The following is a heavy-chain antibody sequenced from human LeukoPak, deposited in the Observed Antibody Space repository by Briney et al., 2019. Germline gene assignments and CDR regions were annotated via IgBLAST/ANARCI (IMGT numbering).Heavy chain of an antibody. D-gene: IGHD3-10*01. CDR3: ARGVLDYYYYYGMDV. CDR1: GGSISSYY. J-gene: IGHJ6*02. Sequence: SKTLSLTCTVSGGSISSYYWSWIRQPPGKGLEWIGYIYYSGSTNYNPSLKSRVTISVDTSKNQFSLKLSSVTAADTAVYYCARGVLDYYYYYGMDVWGQGTTVTVSS. V-gene: IGHV4-59*01. CDR2: IYYSGST.